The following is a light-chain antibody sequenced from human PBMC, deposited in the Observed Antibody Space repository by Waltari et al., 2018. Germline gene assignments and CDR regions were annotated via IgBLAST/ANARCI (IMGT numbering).Light chain of an antibody. CDR1: QDISSS. J-gene: IGKJ1*01. CDR3: QQSYTTPRT. Sequence: DIQLTQSPSFLSASVGDRVTITCRASQDISSSLAWYQQKPGRAPKLLIYAASTLQGGVPSRFSGSGSETHFTLAISSLQREDFATYYCQQSYTTPRTFGQGTKVEIK. V-gene: IGKV1-39*01. CDR2: AAS.